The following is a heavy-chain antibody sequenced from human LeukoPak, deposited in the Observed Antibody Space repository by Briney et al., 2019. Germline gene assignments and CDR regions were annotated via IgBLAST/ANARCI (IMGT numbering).Heavy chain of an antibody. J-gene: IGHJ4*02. V-gene: IGHV3-9*01. Sequence: GGSLRLSCAASGFTFDDYAIHWVRQAPGKGLEWVSGINWNSGSKHYADSVKGRFTISRDNAKNSLYLQMNSLRAEDTALYYCAKDFSSGYYYFDYWGQGTLVTVSS. CDR2: INWNSGSK. D-gene: IGHD3-22*01. CDR3: AKDFSSGYYYFDY. CDR1: GFTFDDYA.